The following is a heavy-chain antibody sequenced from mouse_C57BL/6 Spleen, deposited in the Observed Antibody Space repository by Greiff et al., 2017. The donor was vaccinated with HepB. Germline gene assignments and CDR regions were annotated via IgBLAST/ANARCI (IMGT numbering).Heavy chain of an antibody. V-gene: IGHV14-2*01. CDR1: GFNIKDYY. J-gene: IGHJ4*01. CDR3: GEGGLLSYAVDC. D-gene: IGHD2-1*01. Sequence: EVQLQQSGAELVKPGASVKLSCTASGFNIKDYYMHWVKRRTEQGLEWIGRIDTEDGETKYAPKFQGKATITADTSSNTAYRQLSSLTSEDTAVYYCGEGGLLSYAVDCWGQGTSVTVSS. CDR2: IDTEDGET.